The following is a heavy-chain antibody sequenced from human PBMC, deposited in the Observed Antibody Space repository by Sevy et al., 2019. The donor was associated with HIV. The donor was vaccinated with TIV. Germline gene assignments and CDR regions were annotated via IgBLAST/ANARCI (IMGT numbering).Heavy chain of an antibody. Sequence: GGSLRLSCAASGFSFSIYWMSWVRQPQGRGRSGVAPMKKDGSKEDYVDSGKGGFTISRDNAKNSLFLQMNSLSAEDTAVYYCVREGLGGYSYSLDYWGHGTLVTVSS. J-gene: IGHJ4*01. CDR1: GFSFSIYW. CDR2: MKKDGSKE. D-gene: IGHD5-18*01. CDR3: VREGLGGYSYSLDY. V-gene: IGHV3-7*01.